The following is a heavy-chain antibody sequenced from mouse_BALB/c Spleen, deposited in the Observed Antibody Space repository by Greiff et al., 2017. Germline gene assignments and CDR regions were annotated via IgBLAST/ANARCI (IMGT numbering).Heavy chain of an antibody. D-gene: IGHD1-1*01. CDR2: INPSTGYT. Sequence: VQLQQSGAELAKPGASVKMSCKASGYTFTSYWMHWVKQRPGQGLEWIGYINPSTGYTEYNQKFKDKATLTADKSSSTAYMQLSSLTSEDSAVYYCATSYYGSSLYYAMDYWGQGTSVTVSS. CDR3: ATSYYGSSLYYAMDY. CDR1: GYTFTSYW. V-gene: IGHV1-7*01. J-gene: IGHJ4*01.